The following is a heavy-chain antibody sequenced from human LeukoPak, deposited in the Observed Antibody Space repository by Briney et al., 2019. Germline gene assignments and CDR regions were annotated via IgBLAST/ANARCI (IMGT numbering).Heavy chain of an antibody. J-gene: IGHJ4*02. CDR1: GFTFSNYA. Sequence: GGSLRLSCAASGFTFSNYAMSWVRQAPGKGLGWVSTITGSGGSTYYADSVKGRFTISRDISKNSLYLQMNSLRAEDTAVYYCAKGADYGDFLYFDYWGQGTLVTVSS. D-gene: IGHD4-17*01. CDR3: AKGADYGDFLYFDY. V-gene: IGHV3-23*01. CDR2: ITGSGGST.